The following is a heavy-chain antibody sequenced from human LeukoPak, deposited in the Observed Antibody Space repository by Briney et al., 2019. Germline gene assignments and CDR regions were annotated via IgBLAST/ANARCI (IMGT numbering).Heavy chain of an antibody. CDR2: INHSGST. V-gene: IGHV4-34*01. D-gene: IGHD1-1*01. CDR1: GGSFSGYY. CDR3: ARRATTTTSGFQY. J-gene: IGHJ1*01. Sequence: SETLSLTCAVYGGSFSGYYWSWIRQPPGKGLEWIGEINHSGSTNYNPSLKSRVTISVDTSKNQFSLKLDSVTATDTAVYYCARRATTTTSGFQYWGQGILVTVSS.